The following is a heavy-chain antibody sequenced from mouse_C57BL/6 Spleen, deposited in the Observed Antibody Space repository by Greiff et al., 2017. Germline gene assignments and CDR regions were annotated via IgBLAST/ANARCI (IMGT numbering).Heavy chain of an antibody. J-gene: IGHJ3*01. V-gene: IGHV1-53*01. CDR1: GYTFTSYW. CDR3: SIHHPFAY. CDR2: INPSNGGT. Sequence: VQLQQPGTELVKPGASVKLSCKASGYTFTSYWMHWVKQRPGQGLEWIGNINPSNGGTNYNEKFKSKATLTVDKSSSTAYIQLRILTSEVSAVYYCSIHHPFAYWRQGTLVTVSA.